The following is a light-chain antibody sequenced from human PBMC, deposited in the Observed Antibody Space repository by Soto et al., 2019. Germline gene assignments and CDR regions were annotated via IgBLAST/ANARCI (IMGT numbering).Light chain of an antibody. CDR3: QQYDSSPLT. CDR2: GAS. Sequence: EIVLTQSPGTLSLSPGERATLSCRASQSVSSSYLAWYQQKPGQAPRLLIYGASSRATGIPDRFSGSGSGTDFPLTISRLEPEDFAVDYCQQYDSSPLTFGGGTKLEIK. J-gene: IGKJ4*01. V-gene: IGKV3-20*01. CDR1: QSVSSSY.